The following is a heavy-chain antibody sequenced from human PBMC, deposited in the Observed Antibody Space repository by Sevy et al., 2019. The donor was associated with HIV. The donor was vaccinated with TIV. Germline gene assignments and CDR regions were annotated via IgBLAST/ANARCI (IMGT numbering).Heavy chain of an antibody. V-gene: IGHV4-59*08. J-gene: IGHJ4*02. CDR3: AGENAWGRGYS. CDR2: IYYNGHI. CDR1: GGSITSLY. D-gene: IGHD1-26*01. Sequence: LLQLRETLSLTCTVSGGSITSLYWNWIRQPPGKGLEWIANIYYNGHINYNPSLKSRVTLSLDTSKNQFSLRLSSGTAADTAMYYCAGENAWGRGYSWGQGTLVTVSS.